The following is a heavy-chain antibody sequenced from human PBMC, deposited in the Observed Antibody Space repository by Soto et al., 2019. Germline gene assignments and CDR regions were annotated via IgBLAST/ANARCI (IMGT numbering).Heavy chain of an antibody. J-gene: IGHJ4*02. CDR2: ISYDGSNK. V-gene: IGHV3-30-3*01. D-gene: IGHD4-4*01. Sequence: GESLKISCAASGFTFSSYAMHWVRQAPGKGLEWVAVISYDGSNKYYADSVKGRFTISRDNSKNTLYLQMNSLRAEDTAVYYCASWPSLTNPRFDYWGQGTLVTVSS. CDR1: GFTFSSYA. CDR3: ASWPSLTNPRFDY.